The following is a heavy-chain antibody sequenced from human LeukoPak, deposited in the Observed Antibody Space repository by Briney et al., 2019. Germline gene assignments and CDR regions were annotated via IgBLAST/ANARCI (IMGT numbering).Heavy chain of an antibody. V-gene: IGHV4-38-2*02. CDR1: GYSISSGYY. D-gene: IGHD1-26*01. Sequence: SETLSLTCTVSGYSISSGYYWGWIRQPPGKGLEWIGSIYHSGSTYYNPSLKSRVTISVDTSKNQFSLKLSSVTAADTAVYYCARVFSSSGSYPDWFDPWGQGTLVTVSS. CDR3: ARVFSSSGSYPDWFDP. CDR2: IYHSGST. J-gene: IGHJ5*02.